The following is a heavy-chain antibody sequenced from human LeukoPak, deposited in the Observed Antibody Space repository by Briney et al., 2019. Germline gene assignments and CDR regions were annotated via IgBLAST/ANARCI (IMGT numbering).Heavy chain of an antibody. J-gene: IGHJ5*02. CDR3: ARGPARVRRFLEWLLSSWFDP. CDR1: GYTFTSYD. V-gene: IGHV1-8*01. Sequence: GASVKVSCKASGYTFTSYDINWVRQATGQGLEWMGWMNPNSGNTGYAQKFQGRVTTTRNTSISTAYMELSSLRSEDTAVYYCARGPARVRRFLEWLLSSWFDPWGQGTLVTVSS. CDR2: MNPNSGNT. D-gene: IGHD3-3*01.